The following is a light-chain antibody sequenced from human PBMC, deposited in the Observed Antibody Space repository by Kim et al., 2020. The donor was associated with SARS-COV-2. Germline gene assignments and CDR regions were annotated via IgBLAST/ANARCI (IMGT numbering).Light chain of an antibody. CDR3: QKCDSAPWT. CDR1: QDISNY. Sequence: ASVGDRVTISCRASQDISNYLAWFQLKPGKAPKLLIYASSALQPGVPSRFSGSGSGTDFTLTVTSLQPEDVATYYCQKCDSAPWTFGQGTKVDIK. J-gene: IGKJ1*01. CDR2: ASS. V-gene: IGKV1-27*01.